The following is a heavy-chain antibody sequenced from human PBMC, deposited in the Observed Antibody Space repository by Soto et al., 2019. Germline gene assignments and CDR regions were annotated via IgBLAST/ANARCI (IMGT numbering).Heavy chain of an antibody. CDR3: VKHVGSTTSCYDCTFDV. CDR1: GFTFSSYA. CDR2: VTSNGGSI. Sequence: GGSLRLSCAASGFTFSSYAMHWVRQAPGKGLEYVSAVTSNGGSIYYADSVKGRFTISRDNSKNTLHLQMSSLRAEDTAVYYCVKHVGSTTSCYDCTFDVWGQGTMVTVSS. J-gene: IGHJ3*01. D-gene: IGHD2-2*01. V-gene: IGHV3-64D*06.